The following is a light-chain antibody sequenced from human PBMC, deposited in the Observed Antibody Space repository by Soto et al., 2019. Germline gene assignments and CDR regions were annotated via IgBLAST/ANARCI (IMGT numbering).Light chain of an antibody. CDR3: QQYNNWPPIRT. V-gene: IGKV3-15*01. J-gene: IGKJ1*01. CDR1: QSVSSN. CDR2: GAS. Sequence: EIVMTQSPATLSVSPGERVTLSCRASQSVSSNLAWYQQKPGQAPRLLIYGASTRATGIPARFSGSGSGTDFTLTISSLQSEDFAVYYCQQYNNWPPIRTFGQGTKVEIK.